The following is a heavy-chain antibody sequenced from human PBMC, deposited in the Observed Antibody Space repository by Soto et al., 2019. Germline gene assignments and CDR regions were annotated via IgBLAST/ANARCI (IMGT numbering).Heavy chain of an antibody. CDR3: AREYDFWSGQFT. Sequence: EVQLVESGGDLVQPGGSLRLSCAASGFTVSTNYMSWVRQAPXXGLEWVSIFNRDGSTYYADSVRGRFTLSRDDSKNTVWLQMXXXRAEDTXXYYCAREYDFWSGQFTWGQGTLVTVSS. CDR2: FNRDGST. D-gene: IGHD3-3*01. CDR1: GFTVSTNY. J-gene: IGHJ4*02. V-gene: IGHV3-66*01.